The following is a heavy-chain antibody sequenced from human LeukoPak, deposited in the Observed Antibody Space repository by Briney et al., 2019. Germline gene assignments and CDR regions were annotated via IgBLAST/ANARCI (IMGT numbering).Heavy chain of an antibody. V-gene: IGHV4-31*03. CDR3: ARKSRLAGNNRIAY. J-gene: IGHJ4*02. Sequence: SETLSLTCTVSGGSISSGGYYWSWIRQHPGKGLEWIGYIYYSGSTYYNPSLKSRVTISVDTSKNQFSLKLSSVTAADTAVYYCARKSRLAGNNRIAYWGQGTLVTVSS. D-gene: IGHD1-1*01. CDR2: IYYSGST. CDR1: GGSISSGGYY.